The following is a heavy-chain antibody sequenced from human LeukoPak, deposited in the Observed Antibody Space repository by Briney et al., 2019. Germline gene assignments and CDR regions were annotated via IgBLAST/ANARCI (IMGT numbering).Heavy chain of an antibody. V-gene: IGHV3-48*01. CDR1: GFTFSSYS. D-gene: IGHD2-21*02. CDR2: ISSSSSTI. Sequence: GGSLRLSCAASGFTFSSYSMNWVRQAPGKGLEWVSYISSSSSTIYYADSVKGRFTISRDNAKNSLYLQMNSLRGEDTAVYYCARDERDLCGGDCYSSSYFDYWGQGTLVTVSS. CDR3: ARDERDLCGGDCYSSSYFDY. J-gene: IGHJ4*02.